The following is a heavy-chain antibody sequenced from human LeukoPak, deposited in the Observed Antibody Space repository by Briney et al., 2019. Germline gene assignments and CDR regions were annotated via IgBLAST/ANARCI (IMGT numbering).Heavy chain of an antibody. CDR3: ARMYTLRYFDWLDQGFDY. Sequence: GRALRLSCAASGFTLSSYAMHRVRQAPGKGLEWGAVISYDGSTQYYADSLKGRFTISRDKSKNTVYLQMNSLRAEDTAVYYCARMYTLRYFDWLDQGFDYWGQGTLVTVSS. V-gene: IGHV3-30*01. D-gene: IGHD3-9*01. CDR1: GFTLSSYA. J-gene: IGHJ4*02. CDR2: ISYDGSTQ.